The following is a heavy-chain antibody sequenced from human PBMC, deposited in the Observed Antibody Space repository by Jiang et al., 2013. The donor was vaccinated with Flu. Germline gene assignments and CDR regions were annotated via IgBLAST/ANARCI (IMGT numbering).Heavy chain of an antibody. Sequence: SYGISWVRQAPGQGLEWMAWISVYNGKTTSAQKLQGRVTMTTDTSTSTAYMELRSLRSDDTAVYYCARAGGTGVLVPDYWGQGTLVTVSS. CDR1: SYG. CDR2: ISVYNGKT. CDR3: ARAGGTGVLVPDY. D-gene: IGHD1-1*01. V-gene: IGHV1-18*04. J-gene: IGHJ4*02.